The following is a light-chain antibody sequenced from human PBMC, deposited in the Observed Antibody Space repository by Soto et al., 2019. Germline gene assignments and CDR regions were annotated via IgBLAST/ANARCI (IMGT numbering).Light chain of an antibody. J-gene: IGKJ2*02. V-gene: IGKV1-5*03. CDR2: KAS. CDR1: QSISSW. Sequence: DIQMTQSPSTLSASVGDRVTITCRASQSISSWLAWYQQKPGKAPKLLIYKASSLESGVQSRFSGSGSGTEFTLTISSLQPDDVATYYCQYYNSYLCTFGQGTKLEIK. CDR3: QYYNSYLCT.